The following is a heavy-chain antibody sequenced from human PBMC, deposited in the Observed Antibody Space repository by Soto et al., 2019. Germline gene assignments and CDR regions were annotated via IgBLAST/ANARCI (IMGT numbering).Heavy chain of an antibody. CDR3: ARRLYYDSSGFEGGGMDA. CDR1: GGSIRSHS. V-gene: IGHV4-59*08. Sequence: SDTLSLSCSGTGGSIRSHSWNWIRQSPGRGLEWIGHVYSSGSTNYNPSLESRVTISVDTSKNQFSLKLSSVTAADTAVYYCARRLYYDSSGFEGGGMDAWGQGTTVT. J-gene: IGHJ6*02. CDR2: VYSSGST. D-gene: IGHD3-22*01.